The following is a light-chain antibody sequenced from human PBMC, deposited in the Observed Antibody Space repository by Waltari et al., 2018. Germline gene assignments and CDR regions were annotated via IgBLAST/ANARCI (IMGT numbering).Light chain of an antibody. CDR2: GAF. CDR1: QSIASNS. J-gene: IGKJ5*01. Sequence: IVLTPSPDTLSLSPGERATLSCKASQSIASNSLAWYQQTPGQAPRLLIYGAFTRATGIPDRFSGDGSGTDFTLTISRLEPEDFAVYYCQQYRFPPITFGQGTRLDIK. V-gene: IGKV3-20*01. CDR3: QQYRFPPIT.